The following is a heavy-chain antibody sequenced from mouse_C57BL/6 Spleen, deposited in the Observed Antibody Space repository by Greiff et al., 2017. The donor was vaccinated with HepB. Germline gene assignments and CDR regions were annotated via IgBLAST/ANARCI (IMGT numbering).Heavy chain of an antibody. Sequence: VQLQQSGPELVKPGASVKIPCKASGYTFTDYNMDWVKQSHGKSLEWIGEINPNNGGTIYNQKFKGKATLTVDKSSSTAYMELRSLTSEDTAVYYCARGGYYDYDLYYAMDYWGQGTSVTVSS. J-gene: IGHJ4*01. CDR1: GYTFTDYN. D-gene: IGHD2-4*01. CDR2: INPNNGGT. V-gene: IGHV1-18*01. CDR3: ARGGYYDYDLYYAMDY.